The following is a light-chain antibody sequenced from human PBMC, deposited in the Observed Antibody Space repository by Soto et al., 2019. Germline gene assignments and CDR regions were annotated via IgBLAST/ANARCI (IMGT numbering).Light chain of an antibody. Sequence: QSALTQPPSASGSPGQSVTIACTGTSSDVGGYNYVSWYQQHPGKAPKLMSYEVSKRPSAVPDRFSGSKSGNTASLTVSGLQAEDEADYYCSSYAGSLYVFGTGTKLTVL. CDR1: SSDVGGYNY. CDR3: SSYAGSLYV. J-gene: IGLJ1*01. V-gene: IGLV2-8*01. CDR2: EVS.